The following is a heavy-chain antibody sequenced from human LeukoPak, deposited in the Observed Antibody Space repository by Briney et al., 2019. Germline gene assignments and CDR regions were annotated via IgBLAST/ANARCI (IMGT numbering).Heavy chain of an antibody. CDR1: GYTFTGYY. J-gene: IGHJ6*03. Sequence: ASVKVSCKASGYTFTGYYMDWVPQAPGQGLEWMGWINPNSGGTNYAQKFQGRVTMTRDTSISTAYMELSRLRSDDTDVYYCARVGYDFWSGYYYMDVWGKGITVTVSS. CDR2: INPNSGGT. CDR3: ARVGYDFWSGYYYMDV. V-gene: IGHV1-2*02. D-gene: IGHD3-3*01.